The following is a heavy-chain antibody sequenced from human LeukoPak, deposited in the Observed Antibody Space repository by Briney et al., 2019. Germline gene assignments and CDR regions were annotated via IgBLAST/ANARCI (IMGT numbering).Heavy chain of an antibody. CDR2: FYTDGTT. D-gene: IGHD4-23*01. V-gene: IGHV3-53*01. J-gene: IGHJ4*02. CDR3: AKDILRWSFDY. CDR1: GFSVSSNY. Sequence: GGSLRLSCEASGFSVSSNYMSWVRQAPGKGLEWVSVFYTDGTTYYADSVKGRFTISRDNSKNTLDLQMNSLRAEDTAVYYCAKDILRWSFDYWGQGTLVTVSS.